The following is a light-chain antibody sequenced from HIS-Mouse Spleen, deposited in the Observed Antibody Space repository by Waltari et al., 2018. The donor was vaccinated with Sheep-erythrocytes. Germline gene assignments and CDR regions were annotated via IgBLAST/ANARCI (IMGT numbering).Light chain of an antibody. Sequence: SYELTQPPSVSVSPGQTASITCSGAKLGDKYACWYQQTPGQSPLLVIYQDSKRPSGIPERCAGSNSGNTATLTISGTQAMDEADYYCQAWDSSTYVVFGGGTKLTVL. J-gene: IGLJ2*01. V-gene: IGLV3-1*01. CDR1: KLGDKY. CDR2: QDS. CDR3: QAWDSSTYVV.